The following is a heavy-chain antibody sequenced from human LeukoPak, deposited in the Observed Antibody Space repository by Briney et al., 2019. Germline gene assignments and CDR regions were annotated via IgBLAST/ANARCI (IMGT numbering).Heavy chain of an antibody. Sequence: PGGSLRLSCAASGFTFRSYAMHWVRQAPGKGLEWVAVISYDGNNKYYADSVKGRFTISRDNSKNTLYLQMNSLRAEDTAVYYCAKESTVTPGNVNWFDPWGQGTLVTVSS. J-gene: IGHJ5*02. CDR1: GFTFRSYA. CDR2: ISYDGNNK. V-gene: IGHV3-30*04. CDR3: AKESTVTPGNVNWFDP. D-gene: IGHD4-17*01.